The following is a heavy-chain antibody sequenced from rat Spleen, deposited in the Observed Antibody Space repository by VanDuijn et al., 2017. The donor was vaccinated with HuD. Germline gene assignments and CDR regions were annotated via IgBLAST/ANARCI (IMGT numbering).Heavy chain of an antibody. CDR3: ARYYFDY. CDR2: ISSSGST. Sequence: QVQLKESGPGLVQPSQTLSLTCTVSGFSLTSYIVSWVRQPPGKGLEWIAAISSSGSTYYNSALKSRLSISRDTSKSQVFLKMSNLQTEDTAMYFCARYYFDYWGQGVMVTVSS. CDR1: GFSLTSYI. V-gene: IGHV2-6*01. J-gene: IGHJ2*01.